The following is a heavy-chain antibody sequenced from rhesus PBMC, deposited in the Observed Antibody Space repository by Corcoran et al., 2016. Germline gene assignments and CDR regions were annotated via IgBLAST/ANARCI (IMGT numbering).Heavy chain of an antibody. V-gene: IGHV4S9*01. J-gene: IGHJ4*01. CDR1: GGSIRNNWY. D-gene: IGHD6-31*01. CDR3: VMESGVDNGWGFDY. CDR2: IYGNSAST. Sequence: QVQLQELGPGLVKPSETLSLTCDVSGGSIRNNWYWNWIRQPPGKGLEWIGNIYGNSASTNHNPSLKSRVIISKDTSKNQFSLTLNTVTAADTARYYCVMESGVDNGWGFDYWGQGVLVTVTS.